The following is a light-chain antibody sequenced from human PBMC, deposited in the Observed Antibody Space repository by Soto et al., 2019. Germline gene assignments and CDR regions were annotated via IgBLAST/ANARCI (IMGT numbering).Light chain of an antibody. CDR1: SSDVGGYNY. CDR3: SSFAGGGNPVL. Sequence: QSALTQPPSASGSLGQSVTISCTGTSSDVGGYNYVSWHQQHPGKAPTVMIYEVTERPPGVPDRFSGSKSGNTASLTVSGLQAEDEADYYCSSFAGGGNPVLLGGGTKLTVL. V-gene: IGLV2-8*01. J-gene: IGLJ2*01. CDR2: EVT.